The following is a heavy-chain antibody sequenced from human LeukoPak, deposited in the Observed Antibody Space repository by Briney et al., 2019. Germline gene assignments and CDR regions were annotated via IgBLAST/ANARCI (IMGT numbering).Heavy chain of an antibody. V-gene: IGHV3-74*01. Sequence: HAGGSLRLSCAASGFTFSSYAMSWVRQAPGKGLVWVSRINTDGTYTSYADSVKGRFTISRDNAQNTLFLQMTSLRVEDTAVYYCAKDMTGPDDSWGPGTLVTVSS. J-gene: IGHJ4*02. D-gene: IGHD3-16*01. CDR1: GFTFSSYA. CDR3: AKDMTGPDDS. CDR2: INTDGTYT.